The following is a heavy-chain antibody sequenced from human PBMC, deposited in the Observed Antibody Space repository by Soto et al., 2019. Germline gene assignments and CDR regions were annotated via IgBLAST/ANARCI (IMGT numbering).Heavy chain of an antibody. J-gene: IGHJ6*02. D-gene: IGHD2-2*01. CDR1: GGSISSYY. V-gene: IGHV4-59*13. CDR2: TYYSGST. CDR3: ARGGSVVVVPAATYGMDV. Sequence: SETLSLTCTVSGGSISSYYWSWIRRPPGKGLEWIGYTYYSGSTNYNPSLKSRVTISVDTSKNQFSLKLSSVTAADTAVYYCARGGSVVVVPAATYGMDVWGQGTTVTVSS.